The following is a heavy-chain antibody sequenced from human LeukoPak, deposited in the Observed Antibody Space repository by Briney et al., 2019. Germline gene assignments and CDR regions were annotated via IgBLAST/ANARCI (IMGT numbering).Heavy chain of an antibody. CDR1: GYTLTEFS. J-gene: IGHJ6*04. V-gene: IGHV1-24*01. Sequence: ASVKVSCNISGYTLTEFSMTWLRQAPGKGLEWMGGFDPEDGKTMYAQKFQDRVTMTEDTTTNTAYMELSSLRSDDTAVYYCASGGGGSIDPNYVFLDVWGKGTTVTVSS. D-gene: IGHD3-16*01. CDR2: FDPEDGKT. CDR3: ASGGGGSIDPNYVFLDV.